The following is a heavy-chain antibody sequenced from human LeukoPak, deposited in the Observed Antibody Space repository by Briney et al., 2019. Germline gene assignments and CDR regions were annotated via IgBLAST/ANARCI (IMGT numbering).Heavy chain of an antibody. CDR2: IYHSGST. J-gene: IGHJ4*02. Sequence: SETLSLTCSVPGYSISSGNYWGWIRLPPGKGLQWIGSIYHSGSTYYNPSLKSRVAISVDTSTNQFSLKLSSVTAADTAVYYCARGPYYYDSSGSFDYWGQGTLVTVSS. D-gene: IGHD3-22*01. CDR1: GYSISSGNY. CDR3: ARGPYYYDSSGSFDY. V-gene: IGHV4-38-2*02.